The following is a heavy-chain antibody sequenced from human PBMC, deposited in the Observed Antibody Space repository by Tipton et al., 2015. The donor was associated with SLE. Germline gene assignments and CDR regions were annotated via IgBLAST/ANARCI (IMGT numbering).Heavy chain of an antibody. J-gene: IGHJ6*03. Sequence: TLSLTCSVYGDSLSGQYWSWIRQPPGKGLEWIGYIYYSGSTNYNPSLKSRVTISVDTSKNQFSLKLSSVTATDTAVYYCARGGLGVSYYYYMDVWGKGTTVTVSS. CDR3: ARGGLGVSYYYYMDV. CDR2: IYYSGST. V-gene: IGHV4-59*11. D-gene: IGHD1-26*01. CDR1: GDSLSGQY.